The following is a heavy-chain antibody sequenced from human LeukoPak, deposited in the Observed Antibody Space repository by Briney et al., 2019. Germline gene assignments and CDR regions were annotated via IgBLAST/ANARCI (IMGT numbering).Heavy chain of an antibody. J-gene: IGHJ4*02. CDR1: GYSISSGYY. CDR2: IYHSGST. V-gene: IGHV4-38-2*02. D-gene: IGHD3-22*01. CDR3: ARDRPLGRYYYDSSGPYDY. Sequence: SETLSLTCTVSGYSISSGYYWGWIRQPPGKGLEWIGSIYHSGSTYYNPSLKSRVTISVDTSKNQFSLKLSSVTAADTGVYYCARDRPLGRYYYDSSGPYDYWGQGTLVTVSS.